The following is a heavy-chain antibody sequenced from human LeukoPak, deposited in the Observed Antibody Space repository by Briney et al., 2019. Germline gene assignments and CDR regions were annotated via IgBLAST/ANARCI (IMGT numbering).Heavy chain of an antibody. J-gene: IGHJ5*02. CDR1: GGSFSGSY. D-gene: IGHD3-9*01. V-gene: IGHV4-34*09. Sequence: SETLSLTCAVYGGSFSGSYWRWIRQPQGKGLEWIGEVNHSGITNYNPSLKSRVTISVDTSKNQFSLKLSSVTAADTAVYYCARGLLRYFDWLPRTARFDPWGQGTLVTVSS. CDR2: VNHSGIT. CDR3: ARGLLRYFDWLPRTARFDP.